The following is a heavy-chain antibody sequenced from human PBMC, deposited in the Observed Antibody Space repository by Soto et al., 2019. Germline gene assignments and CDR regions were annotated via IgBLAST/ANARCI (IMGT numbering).Heavy chain of an antibody. CDR1: GFTFRSYA. Sequence: EVQLLESGGGLVQPGGSLRLSCAASGFTFRSYAMSRVRQAPGKGLEWVSGISGSGGSTHYADSVKDRFTISRDNSKNMLYLQMNSLRADDTAVYYCAKYRGSGYDSWGQGTLVTVSS. CDR3: AKYRGSGYDS. J-gene: IGHJ4*02. V-gene: IGHV3-23*01. D-gene: IGHD2-15*01. CDR2: ISGSGGST.